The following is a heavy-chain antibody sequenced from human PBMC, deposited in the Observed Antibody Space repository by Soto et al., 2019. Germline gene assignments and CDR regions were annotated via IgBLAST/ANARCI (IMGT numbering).Heavy chain of an antibody. V-gene: IGHV3-33*01. D-gene: IGHD2-15*01. CDR1: GSIFIGYG. CDR3: ARDGIGVSCSGPFDH. J-gene: IGHJ4*02. CDR2: IWHDGSEI. Sequence: PGGSLRLSCVVPGSIFIGYGMHWVRQAPGKGLEWVAVIWHDGSEIYYADSVKGRFTISRDNSKNTLYLQMNSLRAEDTAVYYCARDGIGVSCSGPFDHWGKGTLVTVSS.